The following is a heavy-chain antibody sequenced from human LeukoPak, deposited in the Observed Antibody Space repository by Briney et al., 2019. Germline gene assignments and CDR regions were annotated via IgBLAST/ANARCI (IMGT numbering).Heavy chain of an antibody. CDR2: IRSIANDYAT. CDR1: GFTFSGSA. CDR3: TRVGPTTADY. V-gene: IGHV3-73*01. J-gene: IGHJ4*02. Sequence: GGXLRLSCAASGFTFSGSAMHWVRQASGKGLEWVGRIRSIANDYATAYAASVKGRFTISRDDSKNTAYLQMNNLKTEDTAVYYCTRVGPTTADYWGQGSLVTVSS. D-gene: IGHD5-12*01.